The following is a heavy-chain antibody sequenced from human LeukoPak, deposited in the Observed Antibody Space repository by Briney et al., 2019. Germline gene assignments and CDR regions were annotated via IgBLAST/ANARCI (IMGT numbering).Heavy chain of an antibody. V-gene: IGHV3-30-3*01. CDR2: MSSDLNVK. J-gene: IGHJ4*02. Sequence: GGSLRLSCAASGFTFRNYVIHWVRQAPGKGLEWVAVMSSDLNVKLYADSVKGRFTISRDNSRSTLYLQMNSLRPEVTAIYYCAREGYYGSGSPPSLYFDYWGQGTLVTVSS. D-gene: IGHD3-10*01. CDR1: GFTFRNYV. CDR3: AREGYYGSGSPPSLYFDY.